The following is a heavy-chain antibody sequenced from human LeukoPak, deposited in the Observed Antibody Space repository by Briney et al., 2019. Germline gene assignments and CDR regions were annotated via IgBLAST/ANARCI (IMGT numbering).Heavy chain of an antibody. CDR1: GFTFSTYG. V-gene: IGHV3-23*01. D-gene: IGHD3-10*01. CDR2: ISGSGGST. Sequence: GGSLRLSCAASGFTFSTYGMNWVRQAPGKGLEWVSGISGSGGSTYYADSVKGRFTISRDNSKNTLYLQLNSLRAEDTAVYYCASGRGYWGQGTLVTVSS. CDR3: ASGRGY. J-gene: IGHJ4*02.